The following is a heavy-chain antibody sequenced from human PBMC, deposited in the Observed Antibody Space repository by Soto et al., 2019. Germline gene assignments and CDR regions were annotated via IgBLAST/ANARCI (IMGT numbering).Heavy chain of an antibody. Sequence: ASVKVSCKASGYTFTSYGISWVRQAPGQGLEWMGWISAYNGNTNYAQKLQGRVTMTTDTSTSTAYMELRSLRSDDTAVYYCAREPVTSYDYIWGSYRGNAFDIWGQGTMVTVSS. CDR2: ISAYNGNT. CDR3: AREPVTSYDYIWGSYRGNAFDI. V-gene: IGHV1-18*01. J-gene: IGHJ3*02. D-gene: IGHD3-16*02. CDR1: GYTFTSYG.